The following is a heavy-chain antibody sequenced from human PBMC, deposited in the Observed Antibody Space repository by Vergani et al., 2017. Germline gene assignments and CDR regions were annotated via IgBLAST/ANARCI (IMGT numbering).Heavy chain of an antibody. CDR3: ARDRRRPLDYYYYGMDV. Sequence: QVQLVQSGAEVKKPGASVKVSCKASGYTFTSYYMHWVRQAPGQGLEWMGIINPSGGSTSYAQKFQGRVTMTRDTSTSTVYMELSSLRSEDTAVYYCARDRRRPLDYYYYGMDVWGQGTTVTVSS. V-gene: IGHV1-46*01. J-gene: IGHJ6*02. CDR1: GYTFTSYY. CDR2: INPSGGST. D-gene: IGHD6-6*01.